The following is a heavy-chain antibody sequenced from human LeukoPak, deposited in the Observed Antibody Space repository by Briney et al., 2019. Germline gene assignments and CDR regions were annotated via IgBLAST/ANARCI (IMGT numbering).Heavy chain of an antibody. CDR1: GFIVGNIY. Sequence: PGGSLRLSCAASGFIVGNIYVTWVRQAPGKGLEWVSSIYGGGATYYADSVRGRFTVSRDNAKNTVYLQVDSLRGEDTAVYYCAGDRRENWFDPWGQGTLVTVSS. CDR2: IYGGGAT. V-gene: IGHV3-53*01. D-gene: IGHD1-26*01. J-gene: IGHJ5*02. CDR3: AGDRRENWFDP.